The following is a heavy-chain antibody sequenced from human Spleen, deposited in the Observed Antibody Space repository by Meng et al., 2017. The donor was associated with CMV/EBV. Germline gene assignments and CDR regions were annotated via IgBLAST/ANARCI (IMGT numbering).Heavy chain of an antibody. V-gene: IGHV1-2*02. CDR2: INPNSGGT. CDR3: ARRGDYKTGMDV. CDR1: GYSFTAYY. D-gene: IGHD4-11*01. Sequence: ASVKVSCKASGYSFTAYYMYWVRQAPGQGLEWMGWINPNSGGTSYAQNFQGRVTMTRDTSITTAYMELSGLRSDDTAVYYCARRGDYKTGMDVWGQGTTVTVSS. J-gene: IGHJ6*02.